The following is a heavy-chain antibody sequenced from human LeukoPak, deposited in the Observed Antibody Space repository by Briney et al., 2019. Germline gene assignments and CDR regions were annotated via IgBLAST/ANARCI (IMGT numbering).Heavy chain of an antibody. Sequence: SETLSLTCAVYGGSFSGYYWSWIRQPPGKGLEWIGEINHSGSTNYNPSLKSRVTISVDTSKNQFSLKLSSVTAADTAVYYCARGITGTKLGIYYFDYWGQGTLVTVSS. CDR2: INHSGST. D-gene: IGHD1-7*01. CDR3: ARGITGTKLGIYYFDY. V-gene: IGHV4-34*01. CDR1: GGSFSGYY. J-gene: IGHJ4*02.